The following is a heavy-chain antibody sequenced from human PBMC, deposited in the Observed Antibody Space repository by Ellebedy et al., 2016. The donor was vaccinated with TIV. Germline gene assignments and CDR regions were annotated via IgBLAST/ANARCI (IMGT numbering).Heavy chain of an antibody. CDR2: IKQDGSEK. Sequence: GESLKISCAASGFTFSSYWMSWVRQAPGKGLEWVANIKQDGSEKYYVDSVKGRFTISRDNAKNSLYLQMNSLRAKETAVYYCARGYASPNYWGQGTLVTVSS. CDR1: GFTFSSYW. J-gene: IGHJ4*02. CDR3: ARGYASPNY. V-gene: IGHV3-7*01. D-gene: IGHD2-8*01.